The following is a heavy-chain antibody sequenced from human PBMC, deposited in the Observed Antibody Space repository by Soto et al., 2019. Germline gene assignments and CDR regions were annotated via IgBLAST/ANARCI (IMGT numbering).Heavy chain of an antibody. CDR2: IYYSGST. J-gene: IGHJ5*02. V-gene: IGHV4-31*03. CDR3: ARGAPHADNWFDP. CDR1: GGSISSGGYY. Sequence: TSETLSLTCTVSGGSISSGGYYWSWIRQHPGKGLEWIGYIYYSGSTYYNPSLKSRVTISVDTSKNQFSLKLSSVTAADTAVYYCARGAPHADNWFDPWGQGTLVTVSS.